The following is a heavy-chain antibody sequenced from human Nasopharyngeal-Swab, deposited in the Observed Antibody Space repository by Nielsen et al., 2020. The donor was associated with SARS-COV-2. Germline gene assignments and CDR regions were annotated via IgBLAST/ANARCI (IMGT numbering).Heavy chain of an antibody. CDR1: GFTFSSYA. CDR3: AKLIGRTYDYVWGSYERAIH. CDR2: ISGSGGST. J-gene: IGHJ4*02. Sequence: GSLKISCAASGFTFSSYAMSWVRQAPGKGLEWVSAISGSGGSTYYADSVKGRFTISRDNSKNTLYLQMNSLRAEDTAVYYCAKLIGRTYDYVWGSYERAIHWGQGTLVTVSS. D-gene: IGHD3-16*01. V-gene: IGHV3-23*01.